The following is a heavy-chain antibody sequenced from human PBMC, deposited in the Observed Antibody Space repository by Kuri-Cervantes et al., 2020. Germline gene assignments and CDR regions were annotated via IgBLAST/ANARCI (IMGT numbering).Heavy chain of an antibody. CDR3: ARDGGYATRSWFDP. J-gene: IGHJ5*02. Sequence: GESLKISCAASGFTFSSYWMSWVRQAPGKGLEWVANIKQDGSEKYYVGSVKGRFTISRDNAKNSLYLQMNSLRAEDTAVYYCARDGGYATRSWFDPWGQGTLVTVSS. D-gene: IGHD2-8*01. V-gene: IGHV3-7*03. CDR2: IKQDGSEK. CDR1: GFTFSSYW.